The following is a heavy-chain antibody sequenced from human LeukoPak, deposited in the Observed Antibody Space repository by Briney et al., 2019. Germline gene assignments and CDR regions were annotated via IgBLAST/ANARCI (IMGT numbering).Heavy chain of an antibody. CDR2: IYSSGIT. CDR3: TGAVGTTSYFDY. D-gene: IGHD1-26*01. J-gene: IGHJ4*02. V-gene: IGHV3-53*01. Sequence: GGSLRLSCAASGFTASSTSMSWVRQAPGRGLECVSIIYSSGITYYADSVKGRFTISRDNSKNTLSLQMNSLRPEDTAVYYCTGAVGTTSYFDYWGQGTLVTVSS. CDR1: GFTASSTS.